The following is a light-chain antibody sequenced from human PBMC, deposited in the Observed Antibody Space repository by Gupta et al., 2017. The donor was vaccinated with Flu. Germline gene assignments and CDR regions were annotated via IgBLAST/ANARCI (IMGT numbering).Light chain of an antibody. CDR3: QQYGSSGT. J-gene: IGKJ1*01. Sequence: EIVLTQSPGTLSLSPGERATLSCRDSQSVSSSYLAWYQQKPGQAPRLLIYGASSRATGIPDRFSGSGSGTDFTLTISRLEPEDFAVYYCQQYGSSGTFGQGTKVEIK. V-gene: IGKV3-20*01. CDR1: QSVSSSY. CDR2: GAS.